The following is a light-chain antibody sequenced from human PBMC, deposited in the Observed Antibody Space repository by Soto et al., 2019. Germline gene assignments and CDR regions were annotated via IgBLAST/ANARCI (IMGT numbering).Light chain of an antibody. CDR1: QSVSSS. CDR3: QHFHNWPPWT. V-gene: IGKV3-15*01. J-gene: IGKJ1*01. CDR2: GAS. Sequence: EVVMTQSPDTLSVSPGERATLSCRASQSVSSSLAWYQQKPGQAPRLLIYGASTRATGLPARFSASGSGTEFTLTISSRQSEDVAVYYFQHFHNWPPWTFGQGTRGEIK.